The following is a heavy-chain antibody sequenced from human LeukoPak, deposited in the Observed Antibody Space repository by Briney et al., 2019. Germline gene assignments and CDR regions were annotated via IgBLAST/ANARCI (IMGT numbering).Heavy chain of an antibody. Sequence: GESLKISCKGSGYSFTXXXXXXVRQMPGKGLXXXXXXXPGDSDTRYSPSFQXXVTISADKSISTAYLQWSSPKASDSAIFYCARHDRSDSYAPRGFDYWGRGALVTVSS. CDR2: XXPGDSDT. CDR1: GYSFTXXX. CDR3: ARHDRSDSYAPRGFDY. V-gene: IGHV5-51*01. J-gene: IGHJ4*02. D-gene: IGHD1-14*01.